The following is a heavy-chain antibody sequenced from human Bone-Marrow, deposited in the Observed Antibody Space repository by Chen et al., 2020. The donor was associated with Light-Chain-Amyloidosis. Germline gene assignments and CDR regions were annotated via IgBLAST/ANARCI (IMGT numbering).Heavy chain of an antibody. CDR3: AKDKGGSMGFGMDV. CDR2: ISWNSGVK. V-gene: IGHV3-9*01. J-gene: IGHJ6*02. CDR1: GFTFDDYA. D-gene: IGHD3-10*01. Sequence: EEHLVESGGGLVQPGRSLRLSCEASGFTFDDYAMHWVRQAPGKGLEWVSGISWNSGVKGYVDSVRGRFTISRDGVKNSLYLQMNSLRPEDTALYYCAKDKGGSMGFGMDVLGQGTTVIVSS.